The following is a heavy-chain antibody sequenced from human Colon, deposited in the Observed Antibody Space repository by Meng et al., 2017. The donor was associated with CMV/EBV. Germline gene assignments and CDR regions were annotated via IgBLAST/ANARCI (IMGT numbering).Heavy chain of an antibody. D-gene: IGHD6-6*01. CDR1: GGSFTNYY. Sequence: QVPLPTWGAGLLKPSETLSLTCALYGGSFTNYYWSWIRQPPGKGLGWIAEINHSGTTYYNPSLKSRVTLSLDSSTNQFSLKLSSVTAADAAIYYCARGWVRDRSSLHFDYWGQGTLVTVSS. CDR2: INHSGTT. J-gene: IGHJ4*02. CDR3: ARGWVRDRSSLHFDY. V-gene: IGHV4-34*01.